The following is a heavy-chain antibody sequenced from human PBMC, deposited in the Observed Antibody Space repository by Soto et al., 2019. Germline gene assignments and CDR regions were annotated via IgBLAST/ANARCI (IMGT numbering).Heavy chain of an antibody. CDR1: GFTFSSYS. Sequence: EVQLVESGGGLVKPGGSLRLSCAASGFTFSSYSMNWVRQAPGKGLEWVSSISSSSSYIYYADSVKGRFTISRDNAKNSLYLQMNSLRAEDTAVYYCARADPKGYSYRYPFDYWGQGTLVTVSS. CDR2: ISSSSSYI. J-gene: IGHJ4*02. V-gene: IGHV3-21*01. CDR3: ARADPKGYSYRYPFDY. D-gene: IGHD5-18*01.